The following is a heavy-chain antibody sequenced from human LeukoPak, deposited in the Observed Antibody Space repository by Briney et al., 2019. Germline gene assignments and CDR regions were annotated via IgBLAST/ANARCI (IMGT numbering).Heavy chain of an antibody. D-gene: IGHD4-17*01. CDR3: ARLPLGDYGDRYAFDI. V-gene: IGHV4-59*08. J-gene: IGHJ3*02. CDR2: IYYSGST. CDR1: VGSLSSYC. Sequence: SETLSLTCAVSVGSLSSYCWSWIRQPPGKGLEWIGYIYYSGSTNYNPSLKSRVTISVDTSKNQFSLKLSSVTAADTAVYYCARLPLGDYGDRYAFDIWGQGTMVTVSS.